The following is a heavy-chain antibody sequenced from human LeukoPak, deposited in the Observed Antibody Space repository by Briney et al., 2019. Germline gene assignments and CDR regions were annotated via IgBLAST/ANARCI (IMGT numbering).Heavy chain of an antibody. CDR2: IRSKAYGGTT. J-gene: IGHJ6*03. CDR3: TSHDYGDYGPYYYYMDV. V-gene: IGHV3-49*04. D-gene: IGHD4-17*01. CDR1: GFTFSSYS. Sequence: TGGSLRLSCAASGFTFSSYSMNWVRQAPGKGREWVGFIRSKAYGGTTEYAASVKGRFTISRDDSKSIAYLQMNSLKTEDTAVYYCTSHDYGDYGPYYYYMDVWGKGTTVTVSS.